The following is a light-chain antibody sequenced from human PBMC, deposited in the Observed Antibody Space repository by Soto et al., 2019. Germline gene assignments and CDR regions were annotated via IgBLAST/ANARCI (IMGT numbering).Light chain of an antibody. J-gene: IGKJ1*01. Sequence: DIVMTQSPLSLPVTPGEPASISCRSSQSLLHSNGYTYLDWYMQKPGQSPQLLIYLGSNRASGVPDRFSGSGAGTDFTLKISRVEAEDVGVYYCMQGLQSHWKFGQGTRVQIK. CDR3: MQGLQSHWK. CDR1: QSLLHSNGYTY. CDR2: LGS. V-gene: IGKV2-28*01.